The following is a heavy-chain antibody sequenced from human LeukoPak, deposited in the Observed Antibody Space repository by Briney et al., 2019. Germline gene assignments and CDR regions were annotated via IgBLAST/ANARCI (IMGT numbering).Heavy chain of an antibody. J-gene: IGHJ4*02. CDR3: AKGSYYDSSASFYFDY. V-gene: IGHV3-23*01. D-gene: IGHD3-22*01. CDR2: ISGSGDNT. CDR1: GFTFSSYA. Sequence: GGSLRLSCAASGFTFSSYAMSWVRQAPGKGLEWVSGISGSGDNTYYADSVKGRFTISRDNSKNTLYVQVNSLGTEDTAAYYCAKGSYYDSSASFYFDYWGQGTLVTVSS.